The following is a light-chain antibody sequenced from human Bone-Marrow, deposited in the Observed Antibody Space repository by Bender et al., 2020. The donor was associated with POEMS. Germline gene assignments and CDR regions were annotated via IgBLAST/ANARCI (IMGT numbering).Light chain of an antibody. Sequence: SDVLTQPPSVSVAPGQTARIPCGGDNIGKKGVHWYQQRPGQAPVVVISDDRDRPSGIPDRFSGSKSGNTATLTINRVEPGDEADYYCQVCDTFSDEVVFGGGTKLTVL. CDR2: DDR. CDR1: NIGKKG. CDR3: QVCDTFSDEVV. J-gene: IGLJ2*01. V-gene: IGLV3-21*02.